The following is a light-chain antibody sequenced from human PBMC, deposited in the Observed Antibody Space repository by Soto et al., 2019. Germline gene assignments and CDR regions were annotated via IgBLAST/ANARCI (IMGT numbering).Light chain of an antibody. CDR1: SSDVGGYNY. CDR2: EVS. J-gene: IGLJ1*01. CDR3: SSYTSSSLYV. Sequence: QPASVSGSPGQSITISCTGTSSDVGGYNYVSWYQQHPGKAPKLMIYEVSNRPSGVSNRFSGSKSGNTASLTISGLQAEDEADYYCSSYTSSSLYVFGTGTKVTVL. V-gene: IGLV2-14*01.